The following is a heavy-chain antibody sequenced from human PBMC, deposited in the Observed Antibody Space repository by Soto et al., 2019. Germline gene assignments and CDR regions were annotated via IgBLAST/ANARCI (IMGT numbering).Heavy chain of an antibody. CDR2: IKSETDGGTT. CDR3: STRDD. Sequence: EVQLVESGGGLVKPGGSLRLSCAASGFTFSNAWMSWVRQGTGKGLEWVGRIKSETDGGTTDYAAPVKGRFTISRDDSKNTLYLQMHSLEIEDTAVYYCSTRDDWGQGTLVTVSS. CDR1: GFTFSNAW. J-gene: IGHJ4*02. V-gene: IGHV3-15*01.